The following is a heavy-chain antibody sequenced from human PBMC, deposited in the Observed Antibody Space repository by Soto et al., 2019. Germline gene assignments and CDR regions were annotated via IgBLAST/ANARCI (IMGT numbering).Heavy chain of an antibody. CDR2: INPNSGGT. D-gene: IGHD3-3*01. CDR1: GYTFTGYY. CDR3: ARDLWSGYSALRGSLFFDY. J-gene: IGHJ4*02. Sequence: GASVKVSCKASGYTFTGYYMHWVRQAPGQGLEWMGWINPNSGGTNYAQKFQGRVTMTRDTSISTAYMELSRLRSDDTAVYYCARDLWSGYSALRGSLFFDYWGQGTLVTVSS. V-gene: IGHV1-2*02.